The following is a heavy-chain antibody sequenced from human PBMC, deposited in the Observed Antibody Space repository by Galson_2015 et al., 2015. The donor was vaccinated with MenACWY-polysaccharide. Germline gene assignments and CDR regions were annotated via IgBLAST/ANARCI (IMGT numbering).Heavy chain of an antibody. Sequence: SVKVSCKASGYTFTNYDISWVRLAPGQGLEWMAWMNPKSGYSGYAQKFHGRVILTKDTSISTAYLELSSLRSEDTAMYYCARTNGDFDFWGQGTLITVSS. J-gene: IGHJ4*02. CDR1: GYTFTNYD. D-gene: IGHD4-17*01. CDR3: ARTNGDFDF. V-gene: IGHV1-8*01. CDR2: MNPKSGYS.